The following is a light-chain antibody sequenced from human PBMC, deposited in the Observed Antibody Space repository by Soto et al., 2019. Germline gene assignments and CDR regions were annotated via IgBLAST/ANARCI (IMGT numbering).Light chain of an antibody. V-gene: IGLV2-14*01. CDR3: TSYTSSSTLYV. CDR1: SRNVGGYNY. Sequence: QSVLTQPASVSGSPGQPITISCTGTSRNVGGYNYVSWYQQHPGKAPKLMIYDVRNRASGASNRFSGSKSGNTASLTISGLQAEDEADYYCTSYTSSSTLYVFGTGTKVTVL. J-gene: IGLJ1*01. CDR2: DVR.